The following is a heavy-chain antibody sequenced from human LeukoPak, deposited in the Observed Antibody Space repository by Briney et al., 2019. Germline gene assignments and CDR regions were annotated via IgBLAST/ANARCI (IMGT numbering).Heavy chain of an antibody. CDR3: AREAGDGYSYDAFDI. CDR1: GFTFSSYS. CDR2: ISSSSSYI. V-gene: IGHV3-21*04. Sequence: GGSLRLSCAASGFTFSSYSMNWVRQAPGKGLEWVSSISSSSSYIYYADSVKGRFTISRDNAKNSLYLQMNSLRAEDTAVYYCAREAGDGYSYDAFDIWGQGTMVTVSS. J-gene: IGHJ3*02. D-gene: IGHD5-24*01.